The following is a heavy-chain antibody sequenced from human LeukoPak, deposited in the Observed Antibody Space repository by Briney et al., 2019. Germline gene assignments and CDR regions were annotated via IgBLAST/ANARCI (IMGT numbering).Heavy chain of an antibody. Sequence: PSETLSLTCTVSGDSITNYYWNWIRQPPGKEMEWIGYMYYSGSTNYNPSLKSRVTISLDTSKNQVSLRPSSVTAADTAVYYCARGANTAMSIWGQGTLVTVSS. CDR3: ARGANTAMSI. J-gene: IGHJ4*02. D-gene: IGHD5-18*01. CDR2: MYYSGST. V-gene: IGHV4-59*01. CDR1: GDSITNYY.